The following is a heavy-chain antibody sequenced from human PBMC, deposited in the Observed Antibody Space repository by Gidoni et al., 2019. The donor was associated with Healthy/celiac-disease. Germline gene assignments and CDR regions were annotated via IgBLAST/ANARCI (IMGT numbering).Heavy chain of an antibody. J-gene: IGHJ4*02. Sequence: EVQLVESGGGLVQPGGSLRVSCSASGFTFSSYSMHWVRQAPGKGLEYVSAISSNGGSTYYADSVKGRFTISRDNSKNTLYLQMSSLRAEDTAVYYCVKGYSGSYFPFDYWGQGTLVTVSS. CDR3: VKGYSGSYFPFDY. V-gene: IGHV3-64D*06. CDR2: ISSNGGST. D-gene: IGHD1-26*01. CDR1: GFTFSSYS.